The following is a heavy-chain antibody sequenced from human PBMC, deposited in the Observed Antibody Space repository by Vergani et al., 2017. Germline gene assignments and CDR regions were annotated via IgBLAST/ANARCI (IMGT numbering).Heavy chain of an antibody. J-gene: IGHJ4*02. CDR2: ISAYNGNT. Sequence: QVQLVQSGAEVKKPGASVKVSCKASGYTFTSYGISWVRQAPGQGLEWMGWISAYNGNTNYAQKLQGRVTMTTDTSTSTAYMKLRSLRSDDTAVYYCARADYDFWSGSELFDYWGQGTLVTVSS. CDR1: GYTFTSYG. CDR3: ARADYDFWSGSELFDY. D-gene: IGHD3-3*01. V-gene: IGHV1-18*01.